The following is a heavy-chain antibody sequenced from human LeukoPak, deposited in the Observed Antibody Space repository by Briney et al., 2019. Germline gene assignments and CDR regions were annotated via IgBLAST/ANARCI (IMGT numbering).Heavy chain of an antibody. CDR1: GFTFSSYA. CDR3: ARVLRYFDWLFPFDY. V-gene: IGHV3-30-3*01. J-gene: IGHJ4*02. Sequence: GRSLRLSCAASGFTFSSYAMHWVRQAPGKGLEWVAVISYDGSNKYYADSVKGRFTISRDNSKNTLYLQMNSLRAEDKAVYYCARVLRYFDWLFPFDYWGQGTLVTVSS. CDR2: ISYDGSNK. D-gene: IGHD3-9*01.